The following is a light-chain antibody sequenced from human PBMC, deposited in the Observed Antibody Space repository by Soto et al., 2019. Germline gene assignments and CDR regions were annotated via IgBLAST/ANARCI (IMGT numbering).Light chain of an antibody. J-gene: IGKJ4*01. CDR1: QSIGYS. CDR3: QQRSSWPS. Sequence: EVVLTQSPLTLSLSPGERATLFCRASQSIGYSLAWYQQRPGQGPRLLIFDASNRPTGIPARFSGSGSGTDFTLTISSLEPKDFAVYYCQQRSSWPSFGGGSKVEIK. CDR2: DAS. V-gene: IGKV3-11*01.